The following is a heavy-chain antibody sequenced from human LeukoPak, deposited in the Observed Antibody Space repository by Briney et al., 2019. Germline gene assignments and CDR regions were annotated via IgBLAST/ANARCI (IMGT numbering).Heavy chain of an antibody. J-gene: IGHJ6*03. CDR1: GYTFTSYY. V-gene: IGHV1-46*01. CDR2: INPSDGST. D-gene: IGHD6-13*01. Sequence: GASVKVSCKASGYTFTSYYMHWVRQAPGQGLEWMGIINPSDGSTSYAQKFQGRVTMTRDRSTSTVYMELSSLRSEDTAVYSCARSAHPLEQQLVRRYMGVWGKGTTVTVSS. CDR3: ARSAHPLEQQLVRRYMGV.